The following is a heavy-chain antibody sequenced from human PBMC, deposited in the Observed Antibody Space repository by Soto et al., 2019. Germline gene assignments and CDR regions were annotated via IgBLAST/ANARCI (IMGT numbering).Heavy chain of an antibody. J-gene: IGHJ6*03. V-gene: IGHV1-18*01. D-gene: IGHD6-13*01. CDR1: GYTFTSYG. CDR2: ISAYNGNT. CDR3: ARGYSSTSFYYYYYMDV. Sequence: ASVKVSCKASGYTFTSYGISWVRQAPGQGLEWMGWISAYNGNTNYAQKLQGRVTMTTDTSTSTAYMELRSPRSDDTAVYYCARGYSSTSFYYYYYMDVWGKGTTVTVSS.